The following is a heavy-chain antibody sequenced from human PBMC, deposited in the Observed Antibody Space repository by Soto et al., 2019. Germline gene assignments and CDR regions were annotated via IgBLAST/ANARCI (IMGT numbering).Heavy chain of an antibody. CDR1: GYIFSDYG. V-gene: IGHV1-18*01. J-gene: IGHJ3*02. D-gene: IGHD4-4*01. Sequence: QVQLVQSGAEVKKPGASVKVSCKSSGYIFSDYGITWVRQAPGQGLEWMGWISAYNGNTDYAQKFQDRLTLATDTSTSTAYMELRSLRSDDTALYYCARPVTSPDHLDIWGQGTIVTVSS. CDR3: ARPVTSPDHLDI. CDR2: ISAYNGNT.